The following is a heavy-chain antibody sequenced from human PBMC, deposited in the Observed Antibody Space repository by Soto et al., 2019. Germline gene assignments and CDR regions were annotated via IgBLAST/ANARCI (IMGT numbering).Heavy chain of an antibody. Sequence: GGSLRLSGVGSGFIFSNYSINWVRQSPGKGLEWVSSVSSRSDIYYAESVKGRFTISRDNAKNSVSLQMNRLSAEDTAVYYCAREYTAWPLAYGLDVWGQGTTVTVSS. V-gene: IGHV3-21*01. D-gene: IGHD2-2*02. CDR3: AREYTAWPLAYGLDV. CDR1: GFIFSNYS. CDR2: VSSRSDI. J-gene: IGHJ6*02.